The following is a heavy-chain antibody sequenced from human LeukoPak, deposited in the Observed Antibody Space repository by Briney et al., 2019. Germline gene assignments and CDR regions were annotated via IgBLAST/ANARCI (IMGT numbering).Heavy chain of an antibody. CDR3: AKSPAYTGSHYGLDV. V-gene: IGHV3-23*01. Sequence: PGGSLRLSCAASGFTFSTYAINWVRQAPGKGLEWVSAVSSSGGSTYYADSVKGRFTISRDNSKNTLYLQMNSLRAEDTAVYYCAKSPAYTGSHYGLDVWGRGTTVTVSS. CDR1: GFTFSTYA. D-gene: IGHD1-26*01. CDR2: VSSSGGST. J-gene: IGHJ6*02.